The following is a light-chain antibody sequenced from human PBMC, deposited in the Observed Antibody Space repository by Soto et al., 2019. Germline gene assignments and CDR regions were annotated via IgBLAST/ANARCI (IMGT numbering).Light chain of an antibody. CDR1: SCDVGGYDF. CDR2: EVI. CDR3: SSYAGDNNLV. V-gene: IGLV2-8*01. J-gene: IGLJ2*01. Sequence: QSVLTQPPSASGSPGQSVTISCTGTSCDVGGYDFVSWYQQHPGKAPKLIIFEVIERPSGVPDRFSGSKSDNTASLTVSGLQTEDEADYYCSSYAGDNNLVFGGGTKLTVL.